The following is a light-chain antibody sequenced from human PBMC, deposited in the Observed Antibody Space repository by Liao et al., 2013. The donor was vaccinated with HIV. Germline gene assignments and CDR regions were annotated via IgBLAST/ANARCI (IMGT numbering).Light chain of an antibody. J-gene: IGLJ3*02. CDR3: QVWDSTSDLRV. CDR2: HDS. Sequence: SYVLTQPPSVSVAPGKTARITCGGNNIGNKGVHWYQHKPGQAPVLVIYHDSDRPSGIPERFSDSKSGNTATLTISRVEAGDEADYYCQVWDSTSDLRVFGGGTKLTVL. V-gene: IGLV3-21*04. CDR1: NIGNKG.